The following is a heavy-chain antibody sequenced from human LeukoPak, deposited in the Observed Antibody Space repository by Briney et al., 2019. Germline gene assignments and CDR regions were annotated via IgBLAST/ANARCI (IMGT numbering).Heavy chain of an antibody. D-gene: IGHD1-26*01. J-gene: IGHJ6*03. CDR2: INPNSGGT. CDR1: GYTFTGYY. CDR3: ARGGIMTDGSYYSHYYYYMDV. V-gene: IGHV1-2*02. Sequence: ASVKVSCKASGYTFTGYYMHWVRQAPGQGLEWMGWINPNSGGTNYAQKFQGRVTMTRDTSISTAYMELSRLRSDDTAVYYCARGGIMTDGSYYSHYYYYMDVWGKGTTVTVSS.